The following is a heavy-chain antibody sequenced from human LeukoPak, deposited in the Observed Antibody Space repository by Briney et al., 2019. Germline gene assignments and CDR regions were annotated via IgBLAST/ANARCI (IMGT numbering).Heavy chain of an antibody. CDR1: GGSISSGGYY. CDR2: IYYSGST. J-gene: IGHJ4*02. V-gene: IGHV4-31*03. D-gene: IGHD3-3*01. CDR3: ASLYYDFWSGYFDY. Sequence: SSETLSLTCTVSGGSISSGGYYWSWIRQHPGKGLEWIGYIYYSGSTYYNPSLKSRVTISVDTSKNQFSLKLSSVTAADTAVYYCASLYYDFWSGYFDYWGQGTLVTVSS.